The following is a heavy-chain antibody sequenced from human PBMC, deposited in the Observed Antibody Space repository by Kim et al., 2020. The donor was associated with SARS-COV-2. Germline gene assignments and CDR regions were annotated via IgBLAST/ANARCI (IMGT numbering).Heavy chain of an antibody. Sequence: TRYSPSFQGQVTISADKSISTAYLQWSSLKASDTAMYYCARLGDGYTLDYWGQGTLVTVSS. V-gene: IGHV5-51*01. D-gene: IGHD5-12*01. CDR3: ARLGDGYTLDY. J-gene: IGHJ4*02. CDR2: T.